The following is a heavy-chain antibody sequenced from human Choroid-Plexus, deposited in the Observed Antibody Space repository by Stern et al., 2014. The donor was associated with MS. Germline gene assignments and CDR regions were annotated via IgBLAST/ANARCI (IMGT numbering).Heavy chain of an antibody. Sequence: VQLVESGGGVVQPGRPLRLSCAASGFTFGSCAMHWVRQAPGKGLEWVEGVSYDGSNKYYADSVKGRFTVSRDNSQNTLYMQMSSLRAEDTAVYYRAKDRQYLTYFFDHWGQGSLVTVSS. D-gene: IGHD2-8*01. V-gene: IGHV3-30*18. CDR3: AKDRQYLTYFFDH. CDR1: GFTFGSCA. J-gene: IGHJ5*02. CDR2: VSYDGSNK.